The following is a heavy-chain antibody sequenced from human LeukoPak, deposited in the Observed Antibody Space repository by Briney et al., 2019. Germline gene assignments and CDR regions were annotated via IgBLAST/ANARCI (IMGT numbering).Heavy chain of an antibody. CDR3: ARVNDIYLSDHYHYYMDV. Sequence: SETLSLTCTVSGGSISNYYWGWIRQPAGKALEWIGRIYTSGNTNYNPSRKSRLSMSVDTSKNQFSLKLSSVTAADTAFYYCARVNDIYLSDHYHYYMDVWGKGTTVTVSS. CDR1: GGSISNYY. J-gene: IGHJ6*03. D-gene: IGHD3-9*01. V-gene: IGHV4-4*07. CDR2: IYTSGNT.